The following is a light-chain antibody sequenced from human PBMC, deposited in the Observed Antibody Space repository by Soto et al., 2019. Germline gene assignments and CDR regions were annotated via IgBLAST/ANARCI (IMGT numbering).Light chain of an antibody. J-gene: IGLJ1*01. CDR2: EVS. CDR3: SSYTTSIALYV. CDR1: SSDIGSYDF. V-gene: IGLV2-14*01. Sequence: QSALTQPASVSGSPGQSITISCTGTSSDIGSYDFVSWYQQHPGKAPKFMIYEVSNRPSGVSNRFSGSKSGNTASLTISGLQAEDEADYYCSSYTTSIALYVFGAGTKLTVL.